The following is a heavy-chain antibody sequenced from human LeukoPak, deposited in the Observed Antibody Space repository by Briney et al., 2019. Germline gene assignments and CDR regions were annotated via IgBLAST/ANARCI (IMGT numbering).Heavy chain of an antibody. CDR3: ANNNIPDY. CDR1: GFTFRSYA. CDR2: ISGSGGST. V-gene: IGHV3-23*01. Sequence: GGSLRPSCAASGFTFRSYAMSWGPQAPGKGLEWVSAISGSGGSTYYADSVTGRFTISRDNSKNTLYLQMNSLGAEDTAVYYSANNNIPDYWGQGTLVTVSS. J-gene: IGHJ4*02. D-gene: IGHD2/OR15-2a*01.